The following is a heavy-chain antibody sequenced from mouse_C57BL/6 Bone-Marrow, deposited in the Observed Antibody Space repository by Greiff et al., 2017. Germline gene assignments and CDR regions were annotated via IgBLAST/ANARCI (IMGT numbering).Heavy chain of an antibody. CDR3: TTYLWSAY. CDR2: IDPENGDT. Sequence: EVQLQQSGAELVRPGASVKLSCTASGFNIKDDYMHWVKQRPEQGLEWIGWIDPENGDTEYASKFQGKATITADTSSNTAYLQLSSLTSEDTAVYYCTTYLWSAYWGQGTLVTVSA. CDR1: GFNIKDDY. V-gene: IGHV14-4*01. D-gene: IGHD5-1*01. J-gene: IGHJ3*01.